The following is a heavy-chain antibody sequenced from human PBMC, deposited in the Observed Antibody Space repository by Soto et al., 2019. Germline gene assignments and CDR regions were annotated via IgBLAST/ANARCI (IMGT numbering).Heavy chain of an antibody. CDR3: AREGLEYDYRLFDY. J-gene: IGHJ4*02. Sequence: GGSLRLSCAASGFTFSSYGMHWVRQAPGKGLEWVAVIWYDGSNKYYADSVKGRFTISRDNSKNTLYLQMNSLRAEDTAVYYCAREGLEYDYRLFDYWDQGTLVTVSS. D-gene: IGHD3-10*01. V-gene: IGHV3-33*01. CDR1: GFTFSSYG. CDR2: IWYDGSNK.